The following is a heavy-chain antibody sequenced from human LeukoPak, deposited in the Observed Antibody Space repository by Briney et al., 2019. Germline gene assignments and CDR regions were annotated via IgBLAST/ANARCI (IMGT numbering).Heavy chain of an antibody. J-gene: IGHJ5*02. CDR1: GGSISSYY. CDR2: IYYSGST. D-gene: IGHD3-10*01. Sequence: NSSETLSLTCTVSGGSISSYYWSWIRQPPGKGLEWIGYIYYSGSTNYNPSLKSRVTISVDTSKNQFSLKLSSVTAADTVVYFCARESHYFGSGSYNNWFDPWGQGTLVTVSS. V-gene: IGHV4-59*01. CDR3: ARESHYFGSGSYNNWFDP.